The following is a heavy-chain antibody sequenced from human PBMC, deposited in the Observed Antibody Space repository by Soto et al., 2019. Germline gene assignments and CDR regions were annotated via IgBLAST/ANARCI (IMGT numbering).Heavy chain of an antibody. J-gene: IGHJ4*02. CDR1: GFTFSTYW. D-gene: IGHD6-19*01. Sequence: EVQLVESGGGLVQPGGSLRLSCEASGFTFSTYWMSWVRQAPGKGLEWVAKINPDGSEIYHVDSVKGRFTISRDNTKYAQYLQMNSLRTDDTAVYYCATTHNLAVAGRFWGKGSLVTVSS. CDR3: ATTHNLAVAGRF. CDR2: INPDGSEI. V-gene: IGHV3-7*01.